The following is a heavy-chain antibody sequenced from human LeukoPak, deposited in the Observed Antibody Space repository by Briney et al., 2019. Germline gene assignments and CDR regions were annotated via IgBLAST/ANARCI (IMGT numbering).Heavy chain of an antibody. CDR1: GFTFSSYG. J-gene: IGHJ5*02. D-gene: IGHD5-24*01. CDR2: ISYDGSNK. V-gene: IGHV3-30*18. CDR3: AKDCGWLHFCS. Sequence: PGGSLRLSCAASGFTFSSYGMHWVRQAPGKGLEWVAVISYDGSNKYYADSVKGRFTISRDNSKNTLYLQINTLRAEDTAIYYCAKDCGWLHFCSWGQGTLVTVSS.